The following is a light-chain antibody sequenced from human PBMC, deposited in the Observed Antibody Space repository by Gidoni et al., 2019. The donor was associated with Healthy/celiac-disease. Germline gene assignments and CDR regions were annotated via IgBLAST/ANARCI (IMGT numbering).Light chain of an antibody. V-gene: IGKV3-15*01. Sequence: EIVMTQSPATLSVSPGERATLSCRASQSVSSNLAWYQQKPGQAPRLLIYGASTRATGIPARFSGSGYGTEFTLTISSLQSEDFAVDYCQQYNNWPRLTFGGGTKVEIK. CDR1: QSVSSN. CDR2: GAS. J-gene: IGKJ4*01. CDR3: QQYNNWPRLT.